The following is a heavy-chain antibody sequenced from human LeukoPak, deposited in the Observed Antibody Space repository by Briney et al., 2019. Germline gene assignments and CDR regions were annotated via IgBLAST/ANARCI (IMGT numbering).Heavy chain of an antibody. CDR3: AKGPLRGTAAAIDY. Sequence: GGSLRLSCAASGFTFSSYGMHWVRQAPGKGLEWVAVIWYGGRNIHYPDSVKGRFTISRDISTDTLWLQMDSLRTEDTAVYYCAKGPLRGTAAAIDYWGQGTLVTVS. J-gene: IGHJ4*02. CDR2: IWYGGRNI. V-gene: IGHV3-30*02. CDR1: GFTFSSYG. D-gene: IGHD2-2*01.